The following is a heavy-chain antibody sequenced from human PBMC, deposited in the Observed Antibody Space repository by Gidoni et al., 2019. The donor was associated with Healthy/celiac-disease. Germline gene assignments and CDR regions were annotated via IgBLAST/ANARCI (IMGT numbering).Heavy chain of an antibody. CDR2: IYYSGST. CDR1: GRSISSSSYY. Sequence: QLQLQESGPGLVKPSETLSLTCTVSGRSISSSSYYWGWIRQPPGKGLEWIGSIYYSGSTYYNPSLKSRVTISVDTSKNQFSLKLSSVTAADTAVYYCARQALYYYDSSGSGVDAFDIWGQGTMVTVSS. D-gene: IGHD3-22*01. CDR3: ARQALYYYDSSGSGVDAFDI. V-gene: IGHV4-39*01. J-gene: IGHJ3*02.